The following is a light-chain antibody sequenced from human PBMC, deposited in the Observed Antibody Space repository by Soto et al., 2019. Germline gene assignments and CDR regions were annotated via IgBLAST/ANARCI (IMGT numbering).Light chain of an antibody. CDR2: DDD. V-gene: IGLV1-51*01. J-gene: IGLJ2*01. Sequence: QSVLTQPPSVSAAPGQRVTISCSGSSSNIGGNSVSWYQQLPGTAPKLLIYDDDKRPSGIPDRFSGSKSGTSATLGITGFQTGDEADYYCCSYADTDTLIFGGGTK. CDR1: SSNIGGNS. CDR3: CSYADTDTLI.